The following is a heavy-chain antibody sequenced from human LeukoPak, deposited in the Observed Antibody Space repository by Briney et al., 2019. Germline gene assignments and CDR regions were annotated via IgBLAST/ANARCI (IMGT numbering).Heavy chain of an antibody. D-gene: IGHD6-13*01. J-gene: IGHJ1*01. CDR3: ASDSSSWYEYFQH. CDR1: GFTFSDYY. V-gene: IGHV3-11*01. Sequence: GSLRLSCAASGFTFSDYYMSWIRQAPGKGLEWVSSDSVKGRFTISRDNAKNSLYLQMNSLRAEGTAVYYCASDSSSWYEYFQHWGQGTLVTVSS.